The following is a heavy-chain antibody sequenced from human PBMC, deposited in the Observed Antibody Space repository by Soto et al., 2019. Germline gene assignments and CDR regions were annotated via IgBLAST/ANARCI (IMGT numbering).Heavy chain of an antibody. Sequence: GGSLRLSCAASGFTFSNAWMSWVRQAPGKGLEWVGRIKSKTDGGTTDYAAPVKGRFTISRDDSKNTLYLQMNSLKTEDTAVYYCTTSPGYYYYGMDVWGQGTTVTVS. CDR1: GFTFSNAW. J-gene: IGHJ6*02. D-gene: IGHD6-13*01. CDR3: TTSPGYYYYGMDV. CDR2: IKSKTDGGTT. V-gene: IGHV3-15*01.